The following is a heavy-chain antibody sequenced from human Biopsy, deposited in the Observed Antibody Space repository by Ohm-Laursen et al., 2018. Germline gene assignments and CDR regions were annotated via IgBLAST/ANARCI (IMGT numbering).Heavy chain of an antibody. CDR3: VREPKTGTAEAWYFDL. V-gene: IGHV4-31*11. Sequence: TLSLTCGVSGASVKTSGYFWAWIRRRPGKGLEWIGYISYNERTHYNPSLTSRLAISFDTSNNRISLQLRSVSVADTAVYYCVREPKTGTAEAWYFDLWGRGSPVTVPS. J-gene: IGHJ2*01. D-gene: IGHD3-9*01. CDR1: GASVKTSGYF. CDR2: ISYNERT.